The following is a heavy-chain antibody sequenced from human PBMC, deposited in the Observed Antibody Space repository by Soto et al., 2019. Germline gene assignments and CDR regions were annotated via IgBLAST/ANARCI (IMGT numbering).Heavy chain of an antibody. V-gene: IGHV3-66*01. J-gene: IGHJ4*02. CDR3: ARDTFGGAYDFLH. CDR1: GFTVSSFS. Sequence: EVQLVESGGGLVQPGGSLRLSCAASGFTVSSFSMTWVRQAPGKGLQWVAVISSGGSTYYADSVKGRFTISRDNSKNTLYLEMNSLRAEDTAVYYCARDTFGGAYDFLHGGQGTLVTVSS. CDR2: ISSGGST. D-gene: IGHD3-3*01.